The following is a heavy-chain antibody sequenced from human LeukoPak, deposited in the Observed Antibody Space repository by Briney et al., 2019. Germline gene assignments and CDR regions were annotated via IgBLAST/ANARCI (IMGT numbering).Heavy chain of an antibody. V-gene: IGHV1-69*04. CDR3: ARDLGAMVRGPNWFDP. CDR2: IIPILGIA. CDR1: GGTFSSYA. D-gene: IGHD3-10*01. Sequence: GASVKVSCKASGGTFSSYAISWVRQAPGQGLEWMGRIIPILGIANYAQKFQGRVTITRDTSASTAYMELSSLRSEDTAVYYCARDLGAMVRGPNWFDPWGQGTLVTVSS. J-gene: IGHJ5*02.